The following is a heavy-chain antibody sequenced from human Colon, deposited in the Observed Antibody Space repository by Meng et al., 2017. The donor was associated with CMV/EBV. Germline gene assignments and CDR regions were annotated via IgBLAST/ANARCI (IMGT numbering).Heavy chain of an antibody. CDR3: ARSFCTMGCYINAYDV. D-gene: IGHD2-8*01. V-gene: IGHV3-53*01. Sequence: GESLKISCTASGFNASNTYMTWVRQAPGKGLEWVSLIYTGGDTYYADSVKGRFTISRDVLTNIFYLQMNSLRAEDTAVYYCARSFCTMGCYINAYDVWGQGTLVTVSS. CDR1: GFNASNTY. J-gene: IGHJ3*01. CDR2: IYTGGDT.